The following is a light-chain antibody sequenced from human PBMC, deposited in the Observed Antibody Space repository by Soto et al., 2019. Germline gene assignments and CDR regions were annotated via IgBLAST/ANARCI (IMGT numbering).Light chain of an antibody. Sequence: QSALTQPRSVSGSLGQSVTISCTGTSRDVGGYNYVSWYQQHPGKAPKLLIFDVTERPSGVPDRFSGSKSGNTASLTISGLQADDDADYYCCSYAGGYTFVAFGAGTKLTVL. CDR3: CSYAGGYTFVA. CDR2: DVT. V-gene: IGLV2-11*01. CDR1: SRDVGGYNY. J-gene: IGLJ2*01.